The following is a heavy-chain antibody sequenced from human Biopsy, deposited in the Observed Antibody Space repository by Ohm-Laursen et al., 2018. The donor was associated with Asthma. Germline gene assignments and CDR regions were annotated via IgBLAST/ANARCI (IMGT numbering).Heavy chain of an antibody. D-gene: IGHD3-10*01. V-gene: IGHV1-18*01. CDR3: ARAVDYSHYYGIDV. Sequence: SVKVSCKASGYTFNSAGITWGRQAPGQGLEGMGGISVYNGNTKVAQKLQDRVTMITDTSTSTAYMELRSLRSDDTAVYFCARAVDYSHYYGIDVWGQGTTVTVS. CDR2: ISVYNGNT. J-gene: IGHJ6*02. CDR1: GYTFNSAG.